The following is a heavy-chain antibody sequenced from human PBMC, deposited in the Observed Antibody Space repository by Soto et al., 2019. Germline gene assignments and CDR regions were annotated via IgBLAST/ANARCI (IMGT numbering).Heavy chain of an antibody. D-gene: IGHD5-12*01. CDR2: INPSGGST. CDR3: ARVGVRGYSGYDDPAFDY. CDR1: GGTFSSYA. Sequence: ASVKVSCKASGGTFSSYAISWVRQAPGQGLEWMGIINPSGGSTSYAQKFQGRVTMTRDTSTSTVYMELSSLRSEDTAVYYCARVGVRGYSGYDDPAFDYWGQGTLVTVSS. V-gene: IGHV1-46*01. J-gene: IGHJ4*02.